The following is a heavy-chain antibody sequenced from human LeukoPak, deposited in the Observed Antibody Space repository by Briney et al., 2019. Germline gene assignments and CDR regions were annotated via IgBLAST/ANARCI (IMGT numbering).Heavy chain of an antibody. Sequence: PSETLSLTCTVSGGSISSYYWSWIRQPPGKGLEWIGYIYYSGSTNYNPSLKSRVTIPVDTSKNQFSLKLSSVTAADTAVYYCARHVYTGYSSSWYYYYGMDVWGQGTTVTVSS. CDR1: GGSISSYY. CDR3: ARHVYTGYSSSWYYYYGMDV. D-gene: IGHD6-13*01. CDR2: IYYSGST. J-gene: IGHJ6*02. V-gene: IGHV4-59*08.